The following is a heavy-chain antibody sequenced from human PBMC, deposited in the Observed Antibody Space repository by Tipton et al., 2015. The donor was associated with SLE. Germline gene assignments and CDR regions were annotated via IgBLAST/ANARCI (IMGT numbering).Heavy chain of an antibody. CDR3: ARTLGAIAHTVYDAFDI. Sequence: TLSLTCTVSGGSISGRDYHWTWIRQHPGKGLEWIGQIWYNGVIYYNPSLKSRVTMSVDMSKNQFSLRLTSVTAADTAVYYCARTLGAIAHTVYDAFDIWGQGKMVTVSS. D-gene: IGHD1-26*01. V-gene: IGHV4-31*03. CDR2: IWYNGVI. CDR1: GGSISGRDYH. J-gene: IGHJ3*02.